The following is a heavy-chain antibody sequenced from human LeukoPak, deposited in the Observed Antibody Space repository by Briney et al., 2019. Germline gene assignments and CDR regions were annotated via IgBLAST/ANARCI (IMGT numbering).Heavy chain of an antibody. J-gene: IGHJ4*02. V-gene: IGHV4-59*01. CDR2: IYYSGST. CDR3: ARALRFPVIDY. D-gene: IGHD3-16*02. Sequence: SETLSLTCTVSGGSISSYYWSWIRQPPGKGLEWIGYIYYSGSTNYNPSLKSRVTISVDTSKNQFSLKLSSVTAADTAVYYCARALRFPVIDYWGQGTLVTVSS. CDR1: GGSISSYY.